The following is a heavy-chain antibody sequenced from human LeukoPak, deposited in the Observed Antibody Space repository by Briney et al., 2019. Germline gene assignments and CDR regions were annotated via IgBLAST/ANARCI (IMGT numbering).Heavy chain of an antibody. CDR2: IKQDGSER. CDR1: GFTLSDYW. J-gene: IGHJ4*02. CDR3: ARGWNYAFRFDY. D-gene: IGHD1-7*01. V-gene: IGHV3-7*01. Sequence: GESLRLSCAASGFTLSDYWMTWVRQAPGKGLEWVAHIKQDGSERYYGDSVKGRFTISRDNAKNLVYLQMNSLGAEDTAIYYCARGWNYAFRFDYWGQGTLVTVSS.